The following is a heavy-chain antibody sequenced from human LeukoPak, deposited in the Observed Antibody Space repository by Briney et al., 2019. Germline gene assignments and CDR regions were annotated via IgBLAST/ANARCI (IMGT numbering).Heavy chain of an antibody. CDR1: GFTFSSYG. J-gene: IGHJ2*01. V-gene: IGHV3-33*06. CDR3: AKDTGYYYGSGNWYFDL. D-gene: IGHD3-10*01. CDR2: IWYDGSNK. Sequence: PGGSLRLSCAASGFTFSSYGMHWVRQAPGKGLEWVAVIWYDGSNKYYADSVEGRFTISRDNSKNTLYPQMNSLRAEDTAVYYCAKDTGYYYGSGNWYFDLWGRGTLVTVSS.